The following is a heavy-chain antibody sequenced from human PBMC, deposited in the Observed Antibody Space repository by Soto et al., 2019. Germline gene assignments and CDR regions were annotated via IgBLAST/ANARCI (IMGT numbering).Heavy chain of an antibody. V-gene: IGHV4-34*01. CDR1: GGSFSGYY. D-gene: IGHD3-9*01. Sequence: QVQLQQWGAGLLKPSETLSLTCAVYGGSFSGYYWSWIRQPPGKGLEWIGEINHSGSTNYNPSLKSRVTISVDTSKNQFSLKLSSVTAADTAVYYCARVGYDILTGYYLNWFDPWGQGTLVTVSS. J-gene: IGHJ5*02. CDR2: INHSGST. CDR3: ARVGYDILTGYYLNWFDP.